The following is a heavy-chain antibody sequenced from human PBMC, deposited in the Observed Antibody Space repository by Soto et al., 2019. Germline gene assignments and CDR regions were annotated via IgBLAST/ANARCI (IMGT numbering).Heavy chain of an antibody. Sequence: SETLSLTCTVSGGSISGYYWTWIRQPPGTGLEWIGEINHSGSTNYNPSLKSRVTISVDTSKNQFSLKLTSVTAADTAVYYCERDKITGLFDYWGQGTLVTVS. D-gene: IGHD2-8*02. CDR3: ERDKITGLFDY. CDR1: GGSISGYY. CDR2: INHSGST. V-gene: IGHV4-34*01. J-gene: IGHJ4*02.